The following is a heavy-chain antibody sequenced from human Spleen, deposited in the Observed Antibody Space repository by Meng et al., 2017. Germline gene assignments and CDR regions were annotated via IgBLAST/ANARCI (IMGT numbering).Heavy chain of an antibody. V-gene: IGHV4-4*02. CDR1: GVSISSNKW. Sequence: QVQLQDAGPGLVRPSGTLSLTCGVSGVSISSNKWWSWVRQPPGKGLEWIGESHHSGSTNYSPSLKSRVTISVDKSQNQFSLRLTSVTATDTAVYYCTTLYGDGDSTSWGQGTLVTVSS. CDR2: SHHSGST. D-gene: IGHD4-17*01. CDR3: TTLYGDGDSTS. J-gene: IGHJ4*02.